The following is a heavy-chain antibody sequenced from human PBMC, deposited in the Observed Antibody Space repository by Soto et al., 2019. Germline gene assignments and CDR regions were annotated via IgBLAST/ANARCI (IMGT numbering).Heavy chain of an antibody. J-gene: IGHJ4*02. CDR3: ARDRGYSGYDLVDY. D-gene: IGHD5-12*01. V-gene: IGHV1-18*01. CDR1: GYTFTSYG. Sequence: ASVKVSCKASGYTFTSYGISWVRQAPGQGLEWMGWISAYNGNTNYAQKLQGRVTMTTDTSTSTAYMELRSLRSDDTAVYCCARDRGYSGYDLVDYWGQGTLVTVSS. CDR2: ISAYNGNT.